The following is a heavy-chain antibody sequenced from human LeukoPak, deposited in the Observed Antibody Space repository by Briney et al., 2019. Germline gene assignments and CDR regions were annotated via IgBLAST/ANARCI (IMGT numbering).Heavy chain of an antibody. V-gene: IGHV3-30*02. D-gene: IGHD3-3*01. CDR1: GFTFSSYG. Sequence: GGSLRLSCAASGFTFSSYGMHWVRQARGKGLEWVAFIRYDGSNKYYADSVKGRFTISRDNSKNTLYLQMNSLRAEDTAVYYCAKVGQTYYDFWSGYYPDYWGQGTLVTVSS. CDR2: IRYDGSNK. CDR3: AKVGQTYYDFWSGYYPDY. J-gene: IGHJ4*02.